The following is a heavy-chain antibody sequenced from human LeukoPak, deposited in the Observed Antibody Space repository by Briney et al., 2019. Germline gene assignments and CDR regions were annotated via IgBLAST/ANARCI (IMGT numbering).Heavy chain of an antibody. Sequence: ASVKVSCKASGYTFTSYGISWVRQAPGQGLEWMGWISAYNGNTNYAQKLQGRVTMTTDTSTSTAYMELRSLRSDDTAVYYCARSDYGHNIRYYYYYMDVWGKGTTVTVSS. V-gene: IGHV1-18*01. CDR3: ARSDYGHNIRYYYYYMDV. CDR2: ISAYNGNT. J-gene: IGHJ6*03. D-gene: IGHD4-17*01. CDR1: GYTFTSYG.